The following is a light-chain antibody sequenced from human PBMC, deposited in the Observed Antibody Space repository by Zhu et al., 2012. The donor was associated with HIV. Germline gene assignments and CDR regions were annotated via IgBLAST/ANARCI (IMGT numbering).Light chain of an antibody. Sequence: DVQLTQSPSFLSDSVGDRVTITCRASESISKDLAWYQQKPGKAPKLLIYDASTLQSGVPSTFSGSGSGTEFTLTISSLQPEDFAIYYCQQLYTYPLFTFGPGTKVDIK. CDR1: ESISKD. CDR3: QQLYTYPLFT. V-gene: IGKV1-9*01. J-gene: IGKJ3*01. CDR2: DAS.